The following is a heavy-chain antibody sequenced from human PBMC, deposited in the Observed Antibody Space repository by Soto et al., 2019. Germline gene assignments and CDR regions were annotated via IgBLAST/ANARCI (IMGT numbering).Heavy chain of an antibody. CDR1: GFTFSDYY. CDR3: ARDQGGSIAAARGS. D-gene: IGHD6-13*01. Sequence: GGSLRLSCAASGFTFSDYYMSWIRQAPGKGLEWVSYISSSSSYTNYADSVKGRFTISRDNAKNSLYLQMNSLRAEDTAVYYCARDQGGSIAAARGSWGQGALVTVSS. J-gene: IGHJ5*02. V-gene: IGHV3-11*05. CDR2: ISSSSSYT.